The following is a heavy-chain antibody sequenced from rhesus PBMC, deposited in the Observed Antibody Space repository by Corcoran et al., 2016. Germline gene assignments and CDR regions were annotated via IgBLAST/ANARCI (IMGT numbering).Heavy chain of an antibody. D-gene: IGHD1-14*01. CDR3: ARDHSWNDKAADY. J-gene: IGHJ4*01. CDR1: CASISRNY. CDR2: IYGGSEST. V-gene: IGHV4-147*01. Sequence: QVQLQESGPGLVKPSETLPLTCAVSCASISRNYWSWIRPPPGKGGEWIGYIYGGSESTRYNHTLKSRGTISKDTSKNQFSLKRSAVTAADTAGYYCARDHSWNDKAADYWGQGVLVTVSS.